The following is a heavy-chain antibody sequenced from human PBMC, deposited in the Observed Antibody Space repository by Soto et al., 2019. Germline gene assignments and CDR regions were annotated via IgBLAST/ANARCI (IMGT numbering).Heavy chain of an antibody. J-gene: IGHJ4*02. CDR3: GRFVYGSGTYLAY. Sequence: ASVKVSCKGSGYTSATYDISWVRQAPGQGLEWMRWIGGYNGNTEYAQKHQARVTLTTDTSTSTACMELRNLRSDDTAVYYCGRFVYGSGTYLAYWGQGTLVTVSS. D-gene: IGHD3-10*01. CDR2: IGGYNGNT. V-gene: IGHV1-18*01. CDR1: GYTSATYD.